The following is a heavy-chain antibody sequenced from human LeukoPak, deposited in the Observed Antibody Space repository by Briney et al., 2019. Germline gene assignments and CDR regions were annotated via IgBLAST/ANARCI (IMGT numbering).Heavy chain of an antibody. CDR3: AELGITMIGGV. D-gene: IGHD3-10*02. CDR1: GFSFSSYW. Sequence: GGSLRLSCAASGFSFSSYWMSWVRQAPGKGLEWVANIKQDGSEKYYVDSVKGRFTISRDNAENSLYLQMNSLRAEDTAVYYCAELGITMIGGVWGKGTTVTISS. CDR2: IKQDGSEK. J-gene: IGHJ6*04. V-gene: IGHV3-7*01.